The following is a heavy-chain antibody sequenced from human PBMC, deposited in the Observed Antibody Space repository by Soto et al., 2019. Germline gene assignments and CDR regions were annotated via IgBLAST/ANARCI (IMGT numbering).Heavy chain of an antibody. CDR2: MNPNSGNT. Sequence: QVQLVQSGAEVKKPGASVKVSCKASGYTFTSYDINWVRQATGQGLEWMGWMNPNSGNTGYAQKFQGRVPITRNTSLSTAYMELSSLRSEDTAVYYCAREHSSSWRFDYWGQGTLVTVSS. CDR1: GYTFTSYD. CDR3: AREHSSSWRFDY. J-gene: IGHJ4*02. D-gene: IGHD6-13*01. V-gene: IGHV1-8*01.